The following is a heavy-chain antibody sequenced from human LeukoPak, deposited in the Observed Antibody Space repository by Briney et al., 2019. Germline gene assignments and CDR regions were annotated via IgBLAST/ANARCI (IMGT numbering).Heavy chain of an antibody. CDR1: GFTFSSYS. CDR2: ISSIIYI. D-gene: IGHD1-26*01. J-gene: IGHJ3*02. V-gene: IGHV3-21*01. CDR3: ARGGSYWLAVFVM. Sequence: GGSLRLSCAASGFTFSSYSMNWVRQAPGKGLGWVSSISSIIYIYYADTLKGGFTISRDNAKNSPYWQLIGRSVEDTPVHYFARGGSYWLAVFVMWGKGTMVTVSS.